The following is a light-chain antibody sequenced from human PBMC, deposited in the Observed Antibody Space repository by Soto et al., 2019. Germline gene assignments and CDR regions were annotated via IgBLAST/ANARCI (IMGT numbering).Light chain of an antibody. CDR1: QTISSW. CDR3: QQYKTYST. Sequence: DIQMTQAPSTLSASVRDRGTITCRASQTISSWLAWFQQRPGRAPKFLIYKASSFKNGVPLRFSGSGSGTQFTLTNSSLQPDDFATYYCQQYKTYSTFGQGTKVDTK. V-gene: IGKV1-5*03. J-gene: IGKJ1*01. CDR2: KAS.